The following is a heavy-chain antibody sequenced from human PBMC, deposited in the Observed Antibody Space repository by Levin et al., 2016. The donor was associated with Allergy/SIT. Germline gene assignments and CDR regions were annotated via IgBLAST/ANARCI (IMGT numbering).Heavy chain of an antibody. CDR2: INHSGST. D-gene: IGHD4-17*01. CDR1: GGSFSGYY. Sequence: SETLSLTCAVYGGSFSGYYWSWIRQPPGKGLEWIGEINHSGSTNYNPSLKSRVTISVDTSKNQFSLKLSSVTAADTAVYYCARDIRGDYGYYYYYGMDVWGQGTTVTVSS. V-gene: IGHV4-34*01. J-gene: IGHJ6*02. CDR3: ARDIRGDYGYYYYYGMDV.